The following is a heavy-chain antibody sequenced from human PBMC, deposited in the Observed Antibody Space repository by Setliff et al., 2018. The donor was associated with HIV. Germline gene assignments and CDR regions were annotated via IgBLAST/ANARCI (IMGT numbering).Heavy chain of an antibody. J-gene: IGHJ6*03. CDR2: MNPNSGNT. Sequence: ASVKVSCKASGYTFTSYDINWVRQATGQGLEWMGWMNPNSGNTGYAQKFQGRVTMTRNTSISTAYMELSSLRSDDTAVYYCARTYYYDSSGYYGYYYYYYMDVWGKGTTVTVSS. V-gene: IGHV1-8*02. CDR3: ARTYYYDSSGYYGYYYYYYMDV. D-gene: IGHD3-22*01. CDR1: GYTFTSYD.